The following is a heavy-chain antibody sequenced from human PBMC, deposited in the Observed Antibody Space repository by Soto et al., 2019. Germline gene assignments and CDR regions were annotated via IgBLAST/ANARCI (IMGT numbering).Heavy chain of an antibody. CDR1: GGTFSSYA. V-gene: IGHV1-69*01. CDR3: ARASYYDSSGSLYYYGMDV. Sequence: QVQLVQSGAEVKKPGSSVKVSYKASGGTFSSYAISWVRQAPGQGLEWMGGIIPIFGTANYAQKFQGRVTITADDSTSTAYMGLSSLRNEDTAVYYCARASYYDSSGSLYYYGMDVWGQGTTVTASS. CDR2: IIPIFGTA. J-gene: IGHJ6*02. D-gene: IGHD3-22*01.